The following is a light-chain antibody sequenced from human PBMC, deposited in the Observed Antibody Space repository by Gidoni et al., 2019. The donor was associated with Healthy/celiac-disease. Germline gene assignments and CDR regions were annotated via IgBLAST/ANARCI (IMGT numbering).Light chain of an antibody. CDR3: QQYDRYAPQAFT. CDR1: QSISSW. J-gene: IGKJ3*01. V-gene: IGKV1-5*03. CDR2: KAS. Sequence: DIQMTHSPSTLSASVGDRVPLTRPASQSISSWLALYQRKPGQAPMLLICKASSVESGVPSRVSGSGSGKEFTISIVSLQPDDFGTYYCQQYDRYAPQAFTFGPGTKVDIK.